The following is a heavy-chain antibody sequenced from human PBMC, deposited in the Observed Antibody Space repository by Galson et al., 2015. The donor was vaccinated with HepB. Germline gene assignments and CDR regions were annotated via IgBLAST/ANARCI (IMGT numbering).Heavy chain of an antibody. CDR1: GYTFTSYG. Sequence: SVKVSCKASGYTFTSYGFSWVRQAPGQGLEWMGWISPYTGNTNYAQKLQGRVTLTTDTSTGTAYMELRSLRSDDTAVYYCARDWQDGGTWMFDFWGQGTLVTVSS. D-gene: IGHD2-2*03. CDR2: ISPYTGNT. J-gene: IGHJ4*02. V-gene: IGHV1-18*01. CDR3: ARDWQDGGTWMFDF.